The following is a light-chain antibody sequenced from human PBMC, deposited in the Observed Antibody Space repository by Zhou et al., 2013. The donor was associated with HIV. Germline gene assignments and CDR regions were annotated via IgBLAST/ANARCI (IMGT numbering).Light chain of an antibody. J-gene: IGKJ3*01. V-gene: IGKV1-39*01. CDR2: AAS. CDR1: QSISSY. Sequence: DIQMTQSPSSLSASVGDRVTITCRASQSISSYLNWYQQKPGGAPKLLIYAASTLQSGVPSRFSGSGSGTDFTLTISSLQPEDFATYYCQQTYSTPGFSFGPGTRVDLK. CDR3: QQTYSTPGFS.